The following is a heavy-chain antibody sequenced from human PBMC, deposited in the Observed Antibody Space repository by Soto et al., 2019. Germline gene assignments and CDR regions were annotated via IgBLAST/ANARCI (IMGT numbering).Heavy chain of an antibody. Sequence: EVQLVESGGGLVQPGGSLRLSCATSGFTFSSYNMNWVRQAPGKGLEWVSHISSTSGSIYYADSVKGRFTISRDNAKNSLYLQMNSLRDEDTAVYYCARVHDYGDYLPAYWGQGTLVTVSS. CDR1: GFTFSSYN. CDR2: ISSTSGSI. J-gene: IGHJ4*02. D-gene: IGHD4-17*01. CDR3: ARVHDYGDYLPAY. V-gene: IGHV3-48*02.